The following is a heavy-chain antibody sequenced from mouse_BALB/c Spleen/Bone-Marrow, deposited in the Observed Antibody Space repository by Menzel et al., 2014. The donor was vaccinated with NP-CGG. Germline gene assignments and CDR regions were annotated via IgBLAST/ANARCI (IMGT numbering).Heavy chain of an antibody. CDR2: INPSTAYT. J-gene: IGHJ3*01. CDR1: GYTSTVYW. D-gene: IGHD1-2*01. CDR3: ALTTATPFAY. V-gene: IGHV1-7*01. Sequence: QVQLKESGAELAKPGASVKMSCKASGYTSTVYWIHWVKQRPGQGLEWIGYINPSTAYTEYNQKFKDTATLAADKSSTTAYMQLSSLTSEDSAVYYCALTTATPFAYWGQGTLVTVS.